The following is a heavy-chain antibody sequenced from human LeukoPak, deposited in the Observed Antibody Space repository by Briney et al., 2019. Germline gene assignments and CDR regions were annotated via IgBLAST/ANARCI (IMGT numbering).Heavy chain of an antibody. CDR1: GGSISSGGYY. J-gene: IGHJ2*01. D-gene: IGHD3-22*01. V-gene: IGHV4-31*03. Sequence: SETLSLTCTVSGGSISSGGYYWSWIRQHPGTGLEWIGYIYYSGSTYYNPSLKSRVTISVDTSKNQFSLKLSSVTAADTAVYYCARARYYYDSSGYYFRYFDLWGRGTLVTVSS. CDR3: ARARYYYDSSGYYFRYFDL. CDR2: IYYSGST.